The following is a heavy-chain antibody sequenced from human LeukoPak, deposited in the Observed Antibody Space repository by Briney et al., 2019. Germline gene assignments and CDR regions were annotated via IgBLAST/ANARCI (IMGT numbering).Heavy chain of an antibody. D-gene: IGHD3-16*01. Sequence: PGGSLRLSCAASGFTISSYSMNWVRQAPGKGLEWVSSISSSSSYIYYADSVKGRFTISRDNAKNSLYLQMNSLRAEDTAVYYCARDQDYVWGSYPVDYWGQGTLVTVSS. V-gene: IGHV3-21*01. CDR2: ISSSSSYI. J-gene: IGHJ4*02. CDR1: GFTISSYS. CDR3: ARDQDYVWGSYPVDY.